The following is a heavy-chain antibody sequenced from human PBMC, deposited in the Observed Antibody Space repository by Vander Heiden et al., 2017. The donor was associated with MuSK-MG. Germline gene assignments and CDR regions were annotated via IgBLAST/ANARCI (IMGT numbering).Heavy chain of an antibody. V-gene: IGHV4-34*01. J-gene: IGHJ4*02. CDR1: GGSFSGYY. CDR3: ARSPRVLLWFGELWIDY. CDR2: INHSGST. D-gene: IGHD3-10*01. Sequence: QVQLQQWGAGLLKPSETLSLTCAVYGGSFSGYYWSWIRQPPGKGLEWIGEINHSGSTNYNPPLKSRVTISVDTSKNQFSLKLSSVTAADTAVYYCARSPRVLLWFGELWIDYWGQGTLVTVSS.